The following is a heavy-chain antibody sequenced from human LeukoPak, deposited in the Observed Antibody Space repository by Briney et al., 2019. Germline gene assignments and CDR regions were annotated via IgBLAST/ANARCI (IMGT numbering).Heavy chain of an antibody. V-gene: IGHV3-53*01. CDR2: IYSGGST. J-gene: IGHJ6*02. CDR3: ARAAYDFWTYYYYGMDV. Sequence: GGSLRLSCAASGFTVSSNYMSWVRQAPGKGLEWVSVIYSGGSTYYADSVKGRFTISRDNSKNTPYLQMNSLRAEDTAVYYCARAAYDFWTYYYYGMDVWGQGTTVTVSS. D-gene: IGHD3-3*01. CDR1: GFTVSSNY.